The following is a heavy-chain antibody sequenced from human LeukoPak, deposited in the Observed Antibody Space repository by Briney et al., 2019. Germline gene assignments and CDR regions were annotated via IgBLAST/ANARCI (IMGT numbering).Heavy chain of an antibody. J-gene: IGHJ4*02. CDR3: AREPTNDYGDYSDY. V-gene: IGHV4-61*01. Sequence: SETLSLTCTVSGGSVSSGSYYWSWIRQPPGKGLEWIGYIYYSGGTNYNPSLKSRVTISVDASKNQFSLKLSSVTAADTAVYYCAREPTNDYGDYSDYWGQGTLVTVSS. CDR1: GGSVSSGSYY. CDR2: IYYSGGT. D-gene: IGHD4-17*01.